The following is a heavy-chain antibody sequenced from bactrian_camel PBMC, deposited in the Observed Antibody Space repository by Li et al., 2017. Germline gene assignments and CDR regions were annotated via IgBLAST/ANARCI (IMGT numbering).Heavy chain of an antibody. CDR2: IDPGST. Sequence: QVQLVESGGGSVQAGGSLRLSCAFSGYTYSGHCMGWFRQAPGKEREGVAGIDPGSTRYANSVKGRFTISRDNAKNTLFLQMMSLKTEDTALYYCVAHHDDWGQGTQVTVS. CDR1: GYTYSGHC. V-gene: IGHV3S26*01. CDR3: VAHHDD. J-gene: IGHJ4*01.